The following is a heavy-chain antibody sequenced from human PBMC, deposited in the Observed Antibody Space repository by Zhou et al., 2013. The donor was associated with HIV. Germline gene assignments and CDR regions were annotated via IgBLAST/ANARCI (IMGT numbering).Heavy chain of an antibody. CDR2: INPNSGDT. J-gene: IGHJ6*02. D-gene: IGHD7-27*01. CDR3: ARDLSVPPNWGFRYGMDV. CDR1: GFTFTNYY. Sequence: QVQLVQSGAEVKKPGASVKVSCKASGFTFTNYYMHWVRQAPGQGLEWMGWINPNSGDTNYAQKFQGRVTMTRDTSFSTAYMELSSLKSDDTAVYYCARDLSVPPNWGFRYGMDVWGQGTTVTVSS. V-gene: IGHV1-2*02.